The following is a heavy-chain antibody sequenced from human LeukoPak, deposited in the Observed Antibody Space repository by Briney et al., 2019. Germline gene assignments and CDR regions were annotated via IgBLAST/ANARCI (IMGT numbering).Heavy chain of an antibody. J-gene: IGHJ6*02. V-gene: IGHV3-74*01. CDR2: INSDGSST. CDR1: GFTFSSYW. D-gene: IGHD3-22*01. Sequence: PGRSLRLSCAASGFTFSSYWMHWVRQAPGKGLVWVSRINSDGSSTSHADSVKGRFTISRDNAKNTLYLQMNSLRAEDTAVYYCARGYYDSSGYYLYYYYGMDVWGQGTTVTVSS. CDR3: ARGYYDSSGYYLYYYYGMDV.